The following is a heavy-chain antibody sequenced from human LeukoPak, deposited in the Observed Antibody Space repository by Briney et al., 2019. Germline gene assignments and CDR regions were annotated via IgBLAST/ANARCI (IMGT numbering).Heavy chain of an antibody. V-gene: IGHV4-61*09. CDR3: ARGVHGYSYGYVPWELYSYMDV. Sequence: SQTLSLTCTVSGGSINSGSYYWSWIRQPAGKGLEWMGHFYTSGHTSYNPSLKSRVTISVDTSKNQFSLKMNSVTAADTAVYYCARGVHGYSYGYVPWELYSYMDVWGKGTTVSISS. CDR1: GGSINSGSYY. D-gene: IGHD5-18*01. CDR2: FYTSGHT. J-gene: IGHJ6*03.